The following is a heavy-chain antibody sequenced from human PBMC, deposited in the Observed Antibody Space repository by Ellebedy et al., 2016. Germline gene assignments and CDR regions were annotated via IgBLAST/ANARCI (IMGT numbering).Heavy chain of an antibody. Sequence: GESLKISCAASGFTFSSYSMNWVRQAPGKGLEWVSSISSSSSYIYYADSVKGRFTISRDNAKNSLYLQMNSLRAEDTAVYYCASSPPRAAAGTWGQGTLVTVSS. V-gene: IGHV3-21*01. D-gene: IGHD6-13*01. CDR3: ASSPPRAAAGT. CDR1: GFTFSSYS. CDR2: ISSSSSYI. J-gene: IGHJ4*02.